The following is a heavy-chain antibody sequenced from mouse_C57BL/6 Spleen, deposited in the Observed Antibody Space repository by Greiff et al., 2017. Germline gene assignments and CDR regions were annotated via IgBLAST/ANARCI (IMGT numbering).Heavy chain of an antibody. V-gene: IGHV1-18*01. CDR3: ARYDGYLGHFDV. CDR2: INPNNGGT. CDR1: GYTFTDYN. J-gene: IGHJ1*03. Sequence: EVQLQESGPELVKPGASVKIPCKASGYTFTDYNMDWVKQSHGKSLEWIGDINPNNGGTIYNQKFKGKATLTVDKSSSTAYMELRSLTSEDTAVXYCARYDGYLGHFDVWGTGTTVTVAS. D-gene: IGHD2-3*01.